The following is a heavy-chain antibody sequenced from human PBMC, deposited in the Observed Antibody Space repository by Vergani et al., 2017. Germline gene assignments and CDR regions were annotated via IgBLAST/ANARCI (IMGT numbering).Heavy chain of an antibody. Sequence: QVQLVQSGAEVKKPGASVKVSCKASGYTFTSYGISWVRQAPGQGLEWMGWISAYNGNTNYAQKLQGRVTMTTDTSTSTAYMELRSLRSDDTAVYYCARDRGGYCSSTSCYRVDYWGQGTLVTVSS. V-gene: IGHV1-18*01. CDR3: ARDRGGYCSSTSCYRVDY. CDR2: ISAYNGNT. D-gene: IGHD2-2*01. J-gene: IGHJ4*02. CDR1: GYTFTSYG.